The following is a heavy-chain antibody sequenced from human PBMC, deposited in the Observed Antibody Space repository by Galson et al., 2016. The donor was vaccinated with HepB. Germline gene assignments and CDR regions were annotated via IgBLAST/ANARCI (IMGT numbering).Heavy chain of an antibody. J-gene: IGHJ4*02. CDR2: ISYDGSNK. V-gene: IGHV3-30-3*01. D-gene: IGHD3-22*01. CDR3: TSTELAKYYYDSSGHYFLGGANGH. CDR1: GFTFSRDA. Sequence: SLRLSCAASGFTFSRDAMHWVRQAPGKGLEWMAIISYDGSNKYYADSVKGRFTTSRDNSKNTLYLQMNSLRAEDTAVYYCTSTELAKYYYDSSGHYFLGGANGHWGQGTLVTVSS.